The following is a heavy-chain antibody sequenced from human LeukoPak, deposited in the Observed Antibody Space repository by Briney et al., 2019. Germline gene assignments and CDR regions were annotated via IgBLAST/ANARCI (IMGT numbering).Heavy chain of an antibody. CDR3: AREGSMTARPFVSIDY. V-gene: IGHV4-4*07. D-gene: IGHD6-6*01. J-gene: IGHJ4*02. Sequence: SETLSLTCTVSGGSITSYYWSWIRQPAGKGLEWIGRIHTSGNTAYNPSLQSRVTMSVDTSKNQFSLKVTSVTAADTAVYYCAREGSMTARPFVSIDYWGQGTLVTVSS. CDR1: GGSITSYY. CDR2: IHTSGNT.